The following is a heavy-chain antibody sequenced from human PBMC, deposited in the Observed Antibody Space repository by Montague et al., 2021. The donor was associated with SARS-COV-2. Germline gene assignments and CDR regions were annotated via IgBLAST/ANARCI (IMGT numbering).Heavy chain of an antibody. CDR2: TYYRSQWYE. D-gene: IGHD2-2*01. CDR1: GDSVSSKSAA. V-gene: IGHV6-1*01. Sequence: CAISGDSVSSKSAAWNWIRQSPSRGLEWLGRTYYRSQWYEDYADSVKGRITIKPDTSKNQFSLHLESVSPDDTALYYCARGAYHDLYYYYHGMDVWGRGTTVSVSS. CDR3: ARGAYHDLYYYYHGMDV. J-gene: IGHJ6*02.